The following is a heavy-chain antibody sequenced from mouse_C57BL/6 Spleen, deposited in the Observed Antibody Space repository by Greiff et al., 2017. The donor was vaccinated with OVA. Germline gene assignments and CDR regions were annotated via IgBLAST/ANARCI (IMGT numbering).Heavy chain of an antibody. J-gene: IGHJ2*01. CDR1: GYTFTTYP. CDR3: ARTYGSSYDFDY. D-gene: IGHD1-1*01. Sequence: QAQLQQSGAELVKLGVSVKMSCKASGYTFTTYPIEWMKQNHGKSLEWIGNFHPYNDDTKYNEKFKGKATLTVEKSSSTVYLELSRLTSDDSAVYYCARTYGSSYDFDYWGKGTTLTVSS. CDR2: FHPYNDDT. V-gene: IGHV1-47*01.